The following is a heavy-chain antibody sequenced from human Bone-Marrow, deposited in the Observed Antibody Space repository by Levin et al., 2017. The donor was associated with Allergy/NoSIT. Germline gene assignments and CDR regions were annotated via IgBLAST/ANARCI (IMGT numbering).Heavy chain of an antibody. V-gene: IGHV3-48*03. D-gene: IGHD1-14*01. Sequence: LSLTCAASGFTFSSYEMNWVRQAPGKGLEWVSYIDITGSTIYYADSVKGRFTISRDNTKNSLYLQMNSLRAEDTAVYYCARPNRGLDYWGQGTLVTVSS. J-gene: IGHJ4*02. CDR2: IDITGSTI. CDR3: ARPNRGLDY. CDR1: GFTFSSYE.